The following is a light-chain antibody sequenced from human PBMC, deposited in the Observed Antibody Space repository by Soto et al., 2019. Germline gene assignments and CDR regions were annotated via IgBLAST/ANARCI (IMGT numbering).Light chain of an antibody. CDR1: QSVSSD. CDR3: QQRSNWPPIT. CDR2: DAS. J-gene: IGKJ5*01. V-gene: IGKV3-11*01. Sequence: EIVLTQSPATLPWSPGERATLSCRASQSVSSDLAWYQQKPGQAPRLLIYDASNRATGIPARFSGSGSGTDFTLTISSLEAEDFAVYYCQQRSNWPPITFGQGTRLEMK.